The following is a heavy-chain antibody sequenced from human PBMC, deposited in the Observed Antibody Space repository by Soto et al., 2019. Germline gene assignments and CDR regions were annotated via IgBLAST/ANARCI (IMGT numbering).Heavy chain of an antibody. CDR1: VLTCSDYY. CDR2: ISIASSTI. CDR3: ARERARVFDS. V-gene: IGHV3-11*01. J-gene: IGHJ4*02. Sequence: GAPLRLSCAASVLTCSDYYMGWIRQAPGRGLEWLSYISIASSTIYYADSVKGRFSISRDNAKNSLYLQSSSLRAEDTAVYFCARERARVFDSWGQGTLVTVSS.